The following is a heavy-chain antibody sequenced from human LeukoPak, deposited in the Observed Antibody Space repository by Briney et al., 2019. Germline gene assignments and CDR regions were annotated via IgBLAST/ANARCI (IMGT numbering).Heavy chain of an antibody. D-gene: IGHD5-18*01. CDR1: GYTFTNFY. CDR3: ARDRSALGYRKIDY. J-gene: IGHJ4*02. Sequence: ASVNVSCKASGYTFTNFYIHWVRQAPGQGLEWVGWINPNSGGTTYAQRLQGRVTMTRDTSISTAYMEWSGLKSDDTAVYYCARDRSALGYRKIDYWGQGTLVTVSS. V-gene: IGHV1-2*02. CDR2: INPNSGGT.